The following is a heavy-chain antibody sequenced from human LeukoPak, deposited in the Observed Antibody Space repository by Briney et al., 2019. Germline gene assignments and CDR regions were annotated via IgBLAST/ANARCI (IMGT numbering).Heavy chain of an antibody. J-gene: IGHJ5*01. D-gene: IGHD6-13*01. Sequence: SETLSLTCIVSDHSISRDYYWGWIRQPPGKGLEWIGSIYQSGSTYYNPSLESRVTISVDTSKNEFSLKLTSVTAADTAVYYCARAIRGGSSWGRWFDSWGQGTLVTVSS. CDR2: IYQSGST. CDR1: DHSISRDYY. CDR3: ARAIRGGSSWGRWFDS. V-gene: IGHV4-38-2*02.